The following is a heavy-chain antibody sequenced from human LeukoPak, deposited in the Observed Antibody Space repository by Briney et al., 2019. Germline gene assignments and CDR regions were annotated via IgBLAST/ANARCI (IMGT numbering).Heavy chain of an antibody. CDR1: GFTFSSYS. CDR2: IKSDGSST. CDR3: ARDQLYCTGGTCYFDY. V-gene: IGHV3-74*01. J-gene: IGHJ4*02. Sequence: PGGSLRLSCAASGFTFSSYSMNWVRQAPGKGLVWVSRIKSDGSSTSYADSVKGRFTISRDNAKNTLYLQMNSLRAEDTAVYYCARDQLYCTGGTCYFDYWGQGTLVTVSS. D-gene: IGHD2-8*02.